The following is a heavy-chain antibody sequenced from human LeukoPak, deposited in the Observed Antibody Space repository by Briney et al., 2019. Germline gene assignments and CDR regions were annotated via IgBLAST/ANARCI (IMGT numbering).Heavy chain of an antibody. J-gene: IGHJ6*03. D-gene: IGHD3-10*01. Sequence: SETLSLTCTVSGGSISSSSYYWGWIRQPPGKGLEWIGSIYYSGSTYYNPSLKSRVTISVDTSKNQFSLKLSSVTAADTAVYYCARDLSGGGYMDVWGKGTTVTVSS. CDR1: GGSISSSSYY. CDR2: IYYSGST. CDR3: ARDLSGGGYMDV. V-gene: IGHV4-39*07.